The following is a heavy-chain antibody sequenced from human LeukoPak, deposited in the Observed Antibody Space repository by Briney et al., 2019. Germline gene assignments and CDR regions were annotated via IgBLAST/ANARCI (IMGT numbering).Heavy chain of an antibody. Sequence: PSETLSLTCTVSGGSISSYYWSWIRQPPGKGLEWIGYIYYSGSTYYNPSLKSRVTISVDRSKNQFSLKLSSVTAADTAVYYCARAGQMITFGGVIDDAFDIWGQGTMVTVSS. J-gene: IGHJ3*02. CDR1: GGSISSYY. CDR3: ARAGQMITFGGVIDDAFDI. D-gene: IGHD3-16*02. CDR2: IYYSGST. V-gene: IGHV4-59*12.